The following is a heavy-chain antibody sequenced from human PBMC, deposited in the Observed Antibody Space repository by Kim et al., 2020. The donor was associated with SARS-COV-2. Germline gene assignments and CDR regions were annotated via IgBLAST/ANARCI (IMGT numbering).Heavy chain of an antibody. CDR1: GFTFSDYY. CDR2: ISSSGSTI. D-gene: IGHD4-17*01. Sequence: GGSLRLSCAASGFTFSDYYMSWIRQAPGKGLEWVSYISSSGSTIYYADSVKGRFTISRDNAKNSLYLQMNSLRAEDTAVYYCARGFRGVIFPHDYGDYAVSSWGQGTLVTVSS. CDR3: ARGFRGVIFPHDYGDYAVSS. V-gene: IGHV3-11*01. J-gene: IGHJ4*02.